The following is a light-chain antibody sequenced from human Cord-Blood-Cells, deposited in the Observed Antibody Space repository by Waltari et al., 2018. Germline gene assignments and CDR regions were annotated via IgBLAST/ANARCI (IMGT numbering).Light chain of an antibody. CDR1: SGRTASHY. CDR2: EDN. Sequence: FMLTQPHSLSESPGKTVTISSTGRSGRTASHYVQWYHQRPGSAPTTVIYEDNQRTSGVTDRFSGSIDSSSNSASLTISGLKTEDEADYYCQSYDSSNWVFGGGTKLTVL. V-gene: IGLV6-57*02. CDR3: QSYDSSNWV. J-gene: IGLJ3*02.